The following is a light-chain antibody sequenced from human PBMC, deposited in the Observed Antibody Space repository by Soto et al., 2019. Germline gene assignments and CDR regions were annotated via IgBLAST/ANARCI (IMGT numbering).Light chain of an antibody. V-gene: IGKV3-20*01. Sequence: EIVLTQSPGTLSLSPGERATLSCSASQSVSSSYLAWYQHKPGQAPRLLIYGASSRATGIPDRFSGSGSGTDFTLTISRLEPEDFATYYCQQFGTSPLVTFGPGTKVDIK. J-gene: IGKJ3*01. CDR2: GAS. CDR1: QSVSSSY. CDR3: QQFGTSPLVT.